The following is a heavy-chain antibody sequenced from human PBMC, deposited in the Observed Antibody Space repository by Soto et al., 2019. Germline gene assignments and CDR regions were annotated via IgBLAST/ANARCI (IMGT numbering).Heavy chain of an antibody. D-gene: IGHD4-17*01. CDR1: GFTVDDYA. CDR2: ISWNSETI. Sequence: EVQLVESGGGLVQPGRSLRLSCAASGFTVDDYAMHWVRQAPGKGLEWVSGISWNSETIDYADSVKGRFTISRDNAKSSFFLQMNRLRPDDTALYYCAKDMKWGGMTTIHYFDSWGQGTLVTVSS. CDR3: AKDMKWGGMTTIHYFDS. J-gene: IGHJ4*02. V-gene: IGHV3-9*01.